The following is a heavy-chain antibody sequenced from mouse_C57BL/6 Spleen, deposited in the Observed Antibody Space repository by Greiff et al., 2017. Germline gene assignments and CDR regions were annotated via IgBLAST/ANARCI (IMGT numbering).Heavy chain of an antibody. V-gene: IGHV1-19*01. J-gene: IGHJ2*01. CDR3: ARDYSNYAADY. CDR1: GYTFTDYY. D-gene: IGHD2-5*01. CDR2: INPYNGGT. Sequence: VHVKQSGPVLVKPGASVKMSCKASGYTFTDYYMNWVKQSHGKSLEWIGVINPYNGGTSYNQKFKGKATLTVDKSSSTAYMELNSLTSEDSAVYYCARDYSNYAADYWGQGTTLTVSS.